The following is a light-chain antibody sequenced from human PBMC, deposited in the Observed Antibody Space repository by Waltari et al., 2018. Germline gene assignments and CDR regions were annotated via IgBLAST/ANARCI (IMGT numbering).Light chain of an antibody. CDR1: YAFTNS. CDR2: AAS. CDR3: QQYWSIPWT. V-gene: IGKV1-NL1*01. J-gene: IGKJ1*01. Sequence: IQMTQSPSSLSASIGDRVTITCRASYAFTNSLAWYQQKPGKAPKLLLYAASRLESGVPSRFSGSGSGTDYTLTISSLQPEDFATYYCQQYWSIPWTFGQGTKVEI.